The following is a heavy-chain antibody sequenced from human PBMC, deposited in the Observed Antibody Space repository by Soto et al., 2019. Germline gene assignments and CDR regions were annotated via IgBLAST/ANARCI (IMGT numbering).Heavy chain of an antibody. CDR1: GFTFTIFY. CDR3: AILYYYDSGDYYSNYQYYGMDV. V-gene: IGHV1-46*01. Sequence: ASVKVSCKASGFTFTIFYMHWVRQAPGQGPEWMGIMHPYGGSTGYAQKFQGSVTLTRDTSTRTDYMELSSLRSDDTAVYYCAILYYYDSGDYYSNYQYYGMDVWGQVTTVTVSS. D-gene: IGHD3-22*01. CDR2: MHPYGGST. J-gene: IGHJ6*02.